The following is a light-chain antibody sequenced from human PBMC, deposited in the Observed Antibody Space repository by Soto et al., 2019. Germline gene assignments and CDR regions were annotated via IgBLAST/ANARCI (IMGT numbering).Light chain of an antibody. V-gene: IGKV1-5*01. Sequence: NQMTQSPSTLSASEGERATTTCRASQSISSWLAWYQQKPGKAPKLLIYDASSLESGVPSRFSGSGSGTEFTLTISSLQPDDFATYYCQQYNSYWTFGQGTKVDIK. CDR2: DAS. CDR1: QSISSW. J-gene: IGKJ1*01. CDR3: QQYNSYWT.